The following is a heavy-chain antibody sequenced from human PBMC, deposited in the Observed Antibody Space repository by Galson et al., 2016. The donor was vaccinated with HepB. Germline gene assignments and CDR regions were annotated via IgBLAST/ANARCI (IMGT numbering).Heavy chain of an antibody. J-gene: IGHJ6*02. CDR1: GFIFSDSW. Sequence: SLRLSCAASGFIFSDSWMSWVRQAPGKGLEWVAHINKDGSENYFVDSVQGRFSISRDNTENSLYLQMSSLRAEDTAVYYCARDHRYNGGTVRFYYYGLDIWGQGTTVTVSS. V-gene: IGHV3-7*01. CDR2: INKDGSEN. D-gene: IGHD3-16*02. CDR3: ARDHRYNGGTVRFYYYGLDI.